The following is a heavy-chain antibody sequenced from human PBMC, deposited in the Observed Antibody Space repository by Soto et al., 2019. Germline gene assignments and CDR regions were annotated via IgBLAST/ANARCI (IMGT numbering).Heavy chain of an antibody. J-gene: IGHJ3*02. Sequence: SETLSLTCTVSGGSISSYYWSWIRQPPGKGLEWIGYIYYSGSTNYNPSLKSRVTISVDTSKNQFSLKLSSVTAADTAVYYCARVAKTTVSDHDAFDIWGQGTMVSVSS. CDR1: GGSISSYY. CDR3: ARVAKTTVSDHDAFDI. CDR2: IYYSGST. V-gene: IGHV4-59*01. D-gene: IGHD4-17*01.